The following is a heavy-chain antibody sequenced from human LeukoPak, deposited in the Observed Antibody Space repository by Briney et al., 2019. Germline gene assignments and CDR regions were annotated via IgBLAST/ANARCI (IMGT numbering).Heavy chain of an antibody. CDR2: IYYSGST. Sequence: GSLRLSCAASGFTFSSYWMSWVRQAPGKGLEWIGYIYYSGSTYYNPSLKSRVTISVDTSKNQFSLKLSSVTAADTAVYYCARSPWVAVADNDAFDIWGQGTMVTVSS. CDR1: GFTFSSYW. J-gene: IGHJ3*02. V-gene: IGHV4-59*06. D-gene: IGHD6-19*01. CDR3: ARSPWVAVADNDAFDI.